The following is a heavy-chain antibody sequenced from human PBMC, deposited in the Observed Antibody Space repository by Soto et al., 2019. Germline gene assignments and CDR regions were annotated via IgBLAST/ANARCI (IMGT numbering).Heavy chain of an antibody. CDR2: ISAYNGNT. CDR3: ARDPGQWLVRGNWFDP. V-gene: IGHV1-18*01. J-gene: IGHJ5*02. CDR1: GYTFTSYG. Sequence: ASVKVSCKASGYTFTSYGSSWVRQAPGQELEWMGWISAYNGNTNYAQKLQGRVTMTTDTSTSTAYMELRSLRSDDTAVYYCARDPGQWLVRGNWFDPWGQGTLVTVSS. D-gene: IGHD6-19*01.